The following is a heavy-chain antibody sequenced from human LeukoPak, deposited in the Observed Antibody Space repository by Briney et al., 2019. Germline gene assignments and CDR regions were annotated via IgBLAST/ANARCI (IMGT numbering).Heavy chain of an antibody. D-gene: IGHD6-19*01. CDR3: ARRGTVAGTSPFDY. V-gene: IGHV4-39*01. Sequence: SETLSLTCTVPGGSISSSSYYWGWIRQPPGTGLEWIGSIYYSGSTYYNPSLKSRVTISVGTSKNQFSLKLSSVTAADTAVYYCARRGTVAGTSPFDYWGQGTLVTVSS. J-gene: IGHJ4*02. CDR1: GGSISSSSYY. CDR2: IYYSGST.